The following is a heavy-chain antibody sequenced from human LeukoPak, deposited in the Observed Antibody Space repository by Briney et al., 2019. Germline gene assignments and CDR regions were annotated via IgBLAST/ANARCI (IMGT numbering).Heavy chain of an antibody. D-gene: IGHD2-8*01. CDR1: GFTLSNYG. CDR3: ARVSRHCTNGVCYTPDY. Sequence: GGSLRLSCAASGFTLSNYGMHWVRQAPGKGLEWVAVIWYDGSNKYYADSVKGRFTISRDDSKNTLYLQMNSLRAEDTAVYYCARVSRHCTNGVCYTPDYWGQGTLVTVSS. J-gene: IGHJ4*02. V-gene: IGHV3-33*01. CDR2: IWYDGSNK.